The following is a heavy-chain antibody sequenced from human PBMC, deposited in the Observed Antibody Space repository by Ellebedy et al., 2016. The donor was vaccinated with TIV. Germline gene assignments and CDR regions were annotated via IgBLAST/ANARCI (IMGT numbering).Heavy chain of an antibody. CDR2: ISGSGLST. D-gene: IGHD6-19*01. J-gene: IGHJ4*02. Sequence: GESLKISCAASGFTFRSYAMSWVRQAPGKGLEWVSTISGSGLSTYYADSVKGRFTISRDNSKSTLFVQMNSPTAEDTAVYYCAKDRVIPVPGTGIFDSWGQGTLVTVSS. CDR3: AKDRVIPVPGTGIFDS. CDR1: GFTFRSYA. V-gene: IGHV3-23*01.